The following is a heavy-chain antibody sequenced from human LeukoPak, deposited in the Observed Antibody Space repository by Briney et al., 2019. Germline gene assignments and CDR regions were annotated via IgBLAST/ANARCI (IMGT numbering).Heavy chain of an antibody. Sequence: GGSLRLSCAASGFTFSDFYMTWIRQAPGKGLEWVSSISSSSNYIYYADSVKGRFTISRDNAKNSLYLQMNSLRAEDTAVYYCARGGAAAGLDAFDIWGQGIVVTVSS. J-gene: IGHJ3*02. CDR2: ISSSSNYI. CDR1: GFTFSDFY. V-gene: IGHV3-11*06. CDR3: ARGGAAAGLDAFDI. D-gene: IGHD6-13*01.